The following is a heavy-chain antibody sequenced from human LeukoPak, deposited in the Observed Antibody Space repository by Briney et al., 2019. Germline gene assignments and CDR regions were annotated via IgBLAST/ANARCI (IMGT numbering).Heavy chain of an antibody. V-gene: IGHV1-46*01. CDR2: INPSGGST. CDR1: GYTFTSYY. J-gene: IGHJ5*02. CDR3: ARDSTNIPPYNWFDP. D-gene: IGHD2-8*01. Sequence: ASVKVSCKASGYTFTSYYMHWVRQAPGQGLEWMGIINPSGGSTSYAQKFQGRVTMTRDMSTSTVYMELSSLRSEDTAVYYCARDSTNIPPYNWFDPWGQGTLVTVSS.